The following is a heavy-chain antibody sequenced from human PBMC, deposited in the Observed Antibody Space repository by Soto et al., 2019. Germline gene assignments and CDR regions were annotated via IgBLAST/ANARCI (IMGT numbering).Heavy chain of an antibody. CDR1: GGSISSRESY. J-gene: IGHJ6*02. V-gene: IGHV4-39*01. D-gene: IGHD5-12*01. CDR3: ARQAVPSTMDYYYYGMDV. Sequence: SETLSLTCTVSGGSISSRESYWGWIRQPPGKGLEWIGTIYFSGSTYYNPSLKSRVTMSVDTSKNQFSLKLSSVTAADTAVYYCARQAVPSTMDYYYYGMDVWGQGTTVTVSS. CDR2: IYFSGST.